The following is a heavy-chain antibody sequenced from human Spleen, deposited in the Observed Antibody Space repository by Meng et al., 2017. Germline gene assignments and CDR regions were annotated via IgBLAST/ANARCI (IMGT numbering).Heavy chain of an antibody. CDR3: ARFLQKAGEWTFDP. Sequence: GSLRLSCTVSGGSISSYYWSWIRQPPGKGLEWIGYIYYSGSTNYNPSLKSRVTISVDTSKNQFSLKLSSVTAADTAVYYCARFLQKAGEWTFDPWGQGTLVTVSS. D-gene: IGHD3-10*01. V-gene: IGHV4-59*01. CDR2: IYYSGST. J-gene: IGHJ5*02. CDR1: GGSISSYY.